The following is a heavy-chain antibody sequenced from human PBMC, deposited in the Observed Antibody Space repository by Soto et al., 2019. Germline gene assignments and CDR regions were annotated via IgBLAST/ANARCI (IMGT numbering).Heavy chain of an antibody. V-gene: IGHV1-58*02. CDR1: GLTKTVYA. D-gene: IGHD5-12*01. CDR3: ARDSPIGSEYSGYDGIDY. CDR2: IVVGSGNT. J-gene: IGHJ4*02. Sequence: GVSVKGDCKTFGLTKTVYAMGRGRKNREQRLEWIGWIVVGSGNTNYAQKFQERVTITRDMSTSTAYMELTRLTFEDTAVYYCARDSPIGSEYSGYDGIDYWGQGTLVTVSS.